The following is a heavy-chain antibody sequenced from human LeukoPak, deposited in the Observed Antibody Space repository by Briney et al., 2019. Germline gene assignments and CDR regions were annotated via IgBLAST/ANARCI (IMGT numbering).Heavy chain of an antibody. J-gene: IGHJ4*02. Sequence: PSQTLSLTCTVSGGSISSGSYYWSWIRQPAGKGLEWIGCIYTSGSTNYNPSLKSRVTISVDTSKNQFSLKLSSVTAPDTAVYYCASADCSGGRCYPLLFDYWGQGTLVSVSS. D-gene: IGHD2-15*01. CDR3: ASADCSGGRCYPLLFDY. CDR2: IYTSGST. V-gene: IGHV4-61*02. CDR1: GGSISSGSYY.